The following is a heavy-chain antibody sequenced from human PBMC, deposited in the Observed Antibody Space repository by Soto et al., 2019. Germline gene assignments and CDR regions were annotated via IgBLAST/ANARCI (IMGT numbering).Heavy chain of an antibody. CDR1: GGTFSSYT. CDR2: IIPIVDTA. Sequence: QVQLVQSGAEVKKPGSSVKVSCKASGGTFSSYTISWVRQAPGQGLEWMGRIIPIVDTADYAQKFQGRVTITADKFTGTAYMELSSLRSEDTAVYYCARDDCISSWCYTNYYLYYGMDVWGQGTTVTVSS. J-gene: IGHJ6*02. D-gene: IGHD2-2*02. V-gene: IGHV1-69*08. CDR3: ARDDCISSWCYTNYYLYYGMDV.